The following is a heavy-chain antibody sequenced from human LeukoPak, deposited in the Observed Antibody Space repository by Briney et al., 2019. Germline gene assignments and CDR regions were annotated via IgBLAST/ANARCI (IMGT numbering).Heavy chain of an antibody. D-gene: IGHD4-17*01. CDR2: IYYSGST. CDR1: GGSISSYY. Sequence: PSETLSLTCTDSGGSISSYYWSWIRQPPGKGLEWIGYIYYSGSTNYNPSLKSRVTISVDTSKNKFSLKLSSVTAADTAVNYCARHGDDYGDYAIDYWGQGTLVTVSS. CDR3: ARHGDDYGDYAIDY. J-gene: IGHJ4*02. V-gene: IGHV4-59*08.